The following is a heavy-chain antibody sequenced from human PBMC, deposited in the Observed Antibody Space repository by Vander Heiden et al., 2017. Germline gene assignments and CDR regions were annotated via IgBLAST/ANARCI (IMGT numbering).Heavy chain of an antibody. CDR1: LSNARMG. CDR2: IFSNDEK. V-gene: IGHV2-26*01. CDR3: ARILEDYYGSGSYGAFDY. Sequence: LSNARMGVSWIRQPPGKALEWLAHIFSNDEKSYSTSLKSRLTISKDTSKSQVVLTMTNMDPVDTATYYCARILEDYYGSGSYGAFDYWGQGTLVTVSS. D-gene: IGHD3-10*01. J-gene: IGHJ4*02.